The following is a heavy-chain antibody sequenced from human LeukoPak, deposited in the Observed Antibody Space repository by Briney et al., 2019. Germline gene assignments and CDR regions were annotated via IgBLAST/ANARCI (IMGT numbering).Heavy chain of an antibody. J-gene: IGHJ6*02. V-gene: IGHV1-18*01. CDR3: ASGGAVAGDYYYGMDV. CDR1: GYTFTSYG. Sequence: ASVKVSCKASGYTFTSYGISWVRQAPGQGLEWMGWISAYNGNTNYAQKLQGRVIMTTDTSTSTAYMELRSLRSDDTAVYYCASGGAVAGDYYYGMDVWGQGTTVTVSS. D-gene: IGHD6-19*01. CDR2: ISAYNGNT.